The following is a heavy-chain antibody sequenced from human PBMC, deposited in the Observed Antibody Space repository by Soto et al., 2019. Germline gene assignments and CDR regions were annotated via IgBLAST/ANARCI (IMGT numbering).Heavy chain of an antibody. J-gene: IGHJ3*02. CDR1: GGTFSSYA. D-gene: IGHD5-12*01. CDR2: IIPIFGTA. Sequence: QVQLVQSGAEVKKPGSSVKVSCKASGGTFSSYAISWVRQAPGQGLEWMGGIIPIFGTANYAQKFPGRVTITEDEYTSTADIELSSLRSEDTAVYYCARESRAGYVSDDFDIWGQGTMVTVSS. V-gene: IGHV1-69*01. CDR3: ARESRAGYVSDDFDI.